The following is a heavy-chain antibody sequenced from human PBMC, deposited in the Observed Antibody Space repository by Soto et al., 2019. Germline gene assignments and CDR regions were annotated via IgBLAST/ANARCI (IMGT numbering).Heavy chain of an antibody. Sequence: PGGSLRLSCAASGFTFSSYSMNWVRQAPGKGLEWVSYISSSSSTIYYADSVKGRFTISRDNAKNSLYLQMNSLRDEDTAVYYCASDSPISYSDRSDGHDAFDIWGQGTMVTVSS. CDR1: GFTFSSYS. CDR2: ISSSSSTI. J-gene: IGHJ3*02. V-gene: IGHV3-48*02. D-gene: IGHD3-22*01. CDR3: ASDSPISYSDRSDGHDAFDI.